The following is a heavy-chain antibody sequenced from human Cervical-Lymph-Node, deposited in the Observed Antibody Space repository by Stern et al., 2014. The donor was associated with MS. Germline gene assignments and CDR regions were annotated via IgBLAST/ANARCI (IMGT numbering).Heavy chain of an antibody. CDR3: ARGAQLWY. V-gene: IGHV1-8*01. D-gene: IGHD5-18*01. J-gene: IGHJ4*02. Sequence: VQLVESGAEVKKPGASVKVSCKASGYTFTTYDINWVRQAPGQGLEWVGWMNPNSGIAGYAQKFQGRVTMTRDTSINTAYMDLSSLRSEDTAVYYCARGAQLWYWGQGTLVTVSS. CDR2: MNPNSGIA. CDR1: GYTFTTYD.